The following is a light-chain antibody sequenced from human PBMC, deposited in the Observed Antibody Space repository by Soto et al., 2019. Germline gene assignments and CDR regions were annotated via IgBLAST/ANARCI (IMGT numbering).Light chain of an antibody. J-gene: IGLJ1*01. CDR2: DTT. CDR1: TGAVTNGHY. Sequence: QAVGTQEPSLTVSPGGTVTLTCGSSTGAVTNGHYPYWFQQEPGQAPRTLIYDTTNRHSWTPARFSGSLLGGKAALTLSGAQPEDEAEYYCLLSYNGPYVFGTGTKVTV. CDR3: LLSYNGPYV. V-gene: IGLV7-46*01.